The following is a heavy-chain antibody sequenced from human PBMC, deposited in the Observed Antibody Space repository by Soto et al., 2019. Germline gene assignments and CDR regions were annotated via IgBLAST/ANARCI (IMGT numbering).Heavy chain of an antibody. Sequence: GASVKVSCKASGYTFTSYAMHWVRQAPGQRLEWMGWINAGNGNTKYSQKFQGRVTITRDTSASTAYMELSSLRSEDTAVYYCASPAFPPDGENYYDSSGYTFFDYWGQGXLVTVSS. CDR2: INAGNGNT. J-gene: IGHJ4*02. CDR3: ASPAFPPDGENYYDSSGYTFFDY. V-gene: IGHV1-3*01. CDR1: GYTFTSYA. D-gene: IGHD3-22*01.